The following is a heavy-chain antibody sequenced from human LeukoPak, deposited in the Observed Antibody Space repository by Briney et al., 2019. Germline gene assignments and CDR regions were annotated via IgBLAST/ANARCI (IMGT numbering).Heavy chain of an antibody. Sequence: SETLSLTCTVSGGSISSYYWSLIRQPPGKGLEWIGYIYYSGSTNYNPSLKSRVTISVDTSKNQFSLKLSSVTAADTAVYYCAAYYDFWSGFDYWGQGTLVTVSS. D-gene: IGHD3-3*01. J-gene: IGHJ4*02. CDR3: AAYYDFWSGFDY. V-gene: IGHV4-59*08. CDR1: GGSISSYY. CDR2: IYYSGST.